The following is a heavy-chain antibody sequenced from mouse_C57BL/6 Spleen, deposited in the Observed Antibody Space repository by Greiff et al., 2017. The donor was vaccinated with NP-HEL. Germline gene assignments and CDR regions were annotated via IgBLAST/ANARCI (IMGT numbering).Heavy chain of an antibody. CDR3: ARSDRYYFDY. J-gene: IGHJ2*01. V-gene: IGHV1-64*01. CDR2: IHPNSGST. Sequence: QVQLQQPGAELVKPGASVKLSCKASGYTFTSYWMHWVKQRPGQGLEWIGMIHPNSGSTNYNEKCKSKATLTVDKSSSTAYMQLSSLTSEDSAVYYCARSDRYYFDYWGQGTTLTVSS. CDR1: GYTFTSYW.